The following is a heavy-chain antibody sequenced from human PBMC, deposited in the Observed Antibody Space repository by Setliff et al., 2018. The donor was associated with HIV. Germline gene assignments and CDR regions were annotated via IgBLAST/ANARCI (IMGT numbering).Heavy chain of an antibody. V-gene: IGHV4-39*01. Sequence: SETLSLTCTVSGGSFSSTTYSWGWIRQPPGMGLEWIGTIHSSGTTDYNPSLKSRVAMSVDTSRSQFSLNVRSVTAANTAVYYCARHKTNYDFYAFDVWGQGTMVTVSS. J-gene: IGHJ3*01. D-gene: IGHD3-3*01. CDR2: IHSSGTT. CDR1: GGSFSSTTYS. CDR3: ARHKTNYDFYAFDV.